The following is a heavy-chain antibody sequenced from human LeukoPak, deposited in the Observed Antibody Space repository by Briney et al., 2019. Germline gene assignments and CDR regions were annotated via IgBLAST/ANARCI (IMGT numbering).Heavy chain of an antibody. CDR1: GGSFSNNF. J-gene: IGHJ5*02. CDR3: ARWSQPVVVPAANRGVWFDP. D-gene: IGHD2-2*01. V-gene: IGHV4-39*01. CDR2: IYYSGST. Sequence: PSETLSLTCAVYGGSFSNNFWNWIRQTPGKGLEWIGSIYYSGSTYYNPSLKSRVTISVDTSKNQFSLKLSSVTAADTAVYYCARWSQPVVVPAANRGVWFDPWGQGTLVTVSS.